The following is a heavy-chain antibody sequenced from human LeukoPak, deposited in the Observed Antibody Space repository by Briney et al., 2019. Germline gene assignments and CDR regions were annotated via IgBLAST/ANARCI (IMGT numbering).Heavy chain of an antibody. D-gene: IGHD1-1*01. Sequence: PGGSLRLSCAASGFTFSSYAMHWVRQAPGKGLEYVSAISSNGGSTYYANSVKGRFTISRDNSKNSLYLQMSSLRAEDTAVYYCARDQDWNDRGGLDYWGQGTLVIVSS. CDR2: ISSNGGST. V-gene: IGHV3-64*01. J-gene: IGHJ4*02. CDR3: ARDQDWNDRGGLDY. CDR1: GFTFSSYA.